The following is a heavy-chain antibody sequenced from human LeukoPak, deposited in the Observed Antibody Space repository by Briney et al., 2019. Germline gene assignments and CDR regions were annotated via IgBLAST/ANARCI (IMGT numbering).Heavy chain of an antibody. D-gene: IGHD6-13*01. Sequence: ASVNVSCKTSGYTFTGYYMHWVRQAPGQGLEWMGWINPNSGGTNYAQKFQGRVTMTRDTSISTAYMELSRLRSDDTAVYYCARDLAAAGPEVWFDPWGQGTLVTVSS. CDR2: INPNSGGT. CDR3: ARDLAAAGPEVWFDP. CDR1: GYTFTGYY. J-gene: IGHJ5*02. V-gene: IGHV1-2*02.